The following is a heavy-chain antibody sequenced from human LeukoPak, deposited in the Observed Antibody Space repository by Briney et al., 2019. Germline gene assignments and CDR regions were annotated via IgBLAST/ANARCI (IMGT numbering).Heavy chain of an antibody. Sequence: GGSLRLSCAASGFTFSSYSMNWVRQAPGKGLEWVSSISSSSSYIYYADSVKGRFTISRDNAKNSLYLQMNSLKTEDTAVYYCTRHPDYYGSGSYYRNNTEDDYWGQGTLVTVSS. J-gene: IGHJ4*02. CDR3: TRHPDYYGSGSYYRNNTEDDY. V-gene: IGHV3-21*04. D-gene: IGHD3-10*01. CDR1: GFTFSSYS. CDR2: ISSSSSYI.